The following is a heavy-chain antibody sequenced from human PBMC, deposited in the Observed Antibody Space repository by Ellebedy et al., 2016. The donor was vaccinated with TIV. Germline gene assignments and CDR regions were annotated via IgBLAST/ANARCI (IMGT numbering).Heavy chain of an antibody. J-gene: IGHJ4*02. V-gene: IGHV1-69*13. D-gene: IGHD1-26*01. CDR2: IIPIFGTA. Sequence: AASVKVSCKASGGTFSSYAISWVRQPPGQGLEWMGGIIPIFGTANYAQKFQGRVTITADESTSTAYMELSSLRSEDTAVYYCARGYSGSYYFDYWGQGTLVTVSS. CDR1: GGTFSSYA. CDR3: ARGYSGSYYFDY.